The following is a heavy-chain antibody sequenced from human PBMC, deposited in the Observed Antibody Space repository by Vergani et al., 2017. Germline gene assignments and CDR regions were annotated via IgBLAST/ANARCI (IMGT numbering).Heavy chain of an antibody. CDR1: GFTFSSYA. J-gene: IGHJ4*02. CDR2: ISGSGGST. Sequence: EVQLLESGGGLVQPGGSLRLSCAASGFTFSSYAMSGVRQAPGKGLEWVSAISGSGGSTYYADSVKGRFTISRDNSKNTLYLQMNSLRAEDTAVYYCAKVGYYDSSGYHYWGQGTLVTVSS. CDR3: AKVGYYDSSGYHY. V-gene: IGHV3-23*01. D-gene: IGHD3-22*01.